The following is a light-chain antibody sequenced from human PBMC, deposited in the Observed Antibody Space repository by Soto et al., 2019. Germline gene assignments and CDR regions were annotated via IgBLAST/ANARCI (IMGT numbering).Light chain of an antibody. CDR3: QQYGSAPTWT. CDR1: QSVSSSY. Sequence: ESELTHSPGTVSVSPGERATLSCRARQSVSSSYLAWYQQKPGQAPRLLIYGASSRATGIPDRFSGSGSGTDFTLTISRLEPEDFAVYCCQQYGSAPTWTFGQGTKVDIK. V-gene: IGKV3-20*01. CDR2: GAS. J-gene: IGKJ1*01.